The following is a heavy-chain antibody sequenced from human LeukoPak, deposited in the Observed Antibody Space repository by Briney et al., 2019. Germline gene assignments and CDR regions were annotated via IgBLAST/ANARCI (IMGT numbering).Heavy chain of an antibody. CDR1: GFTVSSNH. J-gene: IGHJ4*02. Sequence: PGGSLRLSCAASGFTVSSNHMSWVRQAPGKGLEWVSVIYSGGSTYYADSVKGRFTISRDNSKNTLYLQMNSLRAEDTAVYYCARNTYYYDSSGYYYFGYWGQGTLVTVSS. D-gene: IGHD3-22*01. CDR2: IYSGGST. V-gene: IGHV3-53*01. CDR3: ARNTYYYDSSGYYYFGY.